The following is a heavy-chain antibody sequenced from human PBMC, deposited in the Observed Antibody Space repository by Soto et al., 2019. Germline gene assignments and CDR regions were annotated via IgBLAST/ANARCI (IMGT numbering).Heavy chain of an antibody. J-gene: IGHJ6*02. D-gene: IGHD4-17*01. V-gene: IGHV3-23*01. CDR2: TSGSGAGI. Sequence: GGSLRLSCTASGFNFRNYAMNWVRQAPGKGLEWVSGTSGSGAGIHYADSVNGRFSISRDNSKSKLYLQMNSLRAEDTAVYYCAKSYGDYGARNSHYYGMDVCGQGNTVTVSS. CDR3: AKSYGDYGARNSHYYGMDV. CDR1: GFNFRNYA.